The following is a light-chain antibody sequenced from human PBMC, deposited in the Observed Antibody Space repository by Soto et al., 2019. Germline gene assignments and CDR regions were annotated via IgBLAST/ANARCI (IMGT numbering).Light chain of an antibody. CDR1: SSDVGGHNY. V-gene: IGLV2-14*01. CDR3: SSCIRSNTPYV. CDR2: EVS. J-gene: IGLJ1*01. Sequence: QSVLTQPASVSGSPGQSITISCTGTSSDVGGHNYVSWYQQHPGKAPKLMIYEVSNRPSGVSNRFSGSKSGNTASLTISGLQAEDEADYYCSSCIRSNTPYVFGSGTKVTVL.